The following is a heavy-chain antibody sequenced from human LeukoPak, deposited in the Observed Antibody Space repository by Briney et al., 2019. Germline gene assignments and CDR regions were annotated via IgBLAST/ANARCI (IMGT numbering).Heavy chain of an antibody. J-gene: IGHJ4*02. CDR3: AKDKFPGDSSSGVAYFDY. D-gene: IGHD6-13*01. Sequence: PGGSLRLSCAASGFTFSSYAMSWVRQAPGKGLEWVSAISGSGGSTYYADSVKGRFTISRDNSKNTLYLQMNSLRAEDTAVYYCAKDKFPGDSSSGVAYFDYWGQGTLVTVSS. CDR2: ISGSGGST. CDR1: GFTFSSYA. V-gene: IGHV3-23*01.